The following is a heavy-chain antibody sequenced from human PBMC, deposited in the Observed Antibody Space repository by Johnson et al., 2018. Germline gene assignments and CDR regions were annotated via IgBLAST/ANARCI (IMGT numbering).Heavy chain of an antibody. CDR1: GGTFSRYA. CDR3: CRDPRGHWNYFDS. V-gene: IGHV1-69*12. J-gene: IGHJ4*02. D-gene: IGHD1-1*01. Sequence: QVQLVQSGAEVKKPGSSXKVSCKASGGTFSRYAISWVRQAPGQGLEWMGGIIPIFGTSNHAQKFQGRGSITADGSTGTAYMELSSLRSEDTAVYYRCRDPRGHWNYFDSWGQGTLVTVSS. CDR2: IIPIFGTS.